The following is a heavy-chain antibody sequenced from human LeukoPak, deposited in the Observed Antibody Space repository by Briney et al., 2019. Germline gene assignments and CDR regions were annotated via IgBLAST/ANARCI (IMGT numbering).Heavy chain of an antibody. J-gene: IGHJ3*02. CDR3: ARAVYYDFWSGPPFDAFDI. CDR2: INHSGST. Sequence: SSETLSLTCAVYGGSFSGYYWSWIRQPPGKGLEWIGEINHSGSTNYNPSLKSRVTISVDTSKNQFSLKLSSVTAADTAVYYCARAVYYDFWSGPPFDAFDIWGQGTMVTVSS. V-gene: IGHV4-34*01. CDR1: GGSFSGYY. D-gene: IGHD3-3*01.